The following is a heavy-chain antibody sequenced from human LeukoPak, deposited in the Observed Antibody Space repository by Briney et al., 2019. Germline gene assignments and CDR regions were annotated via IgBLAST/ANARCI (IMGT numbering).Heavy chain of an antibody. D-gene: IGHD1-26*01. Sequence: GGSLRLSCAASGFSFSRYPMGWVRQAPGKGLEWVSGISAGGDDTYHADPVKGRFTISRDNSKNTLYLQMNSLRAEDTAEYYCAKSLLTTASGTGRAFDIWGEGTMVTVSS. CDR2: ISAGGDDT. J-gene: IGHJ3*02. CDR3: AKSLLTTASGTGRAFDI. V-gene: IGHV3-23*01. CDR1: GFSFSRYP.